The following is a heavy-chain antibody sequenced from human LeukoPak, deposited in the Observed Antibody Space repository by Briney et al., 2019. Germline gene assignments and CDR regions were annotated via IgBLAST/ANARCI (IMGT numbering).Heavy chain of an antibody. Sequence: GGSLRLSCAASGFTFDDYAMHWVRQAPGKGLEWVSGISWNSGSIGYADSVKGRFTISRDNAKNSLYLQMNSLRAEDTAVYYCARDAGATLSPFFDYWGQGTLVTVSS. CDR2: ISWNSGSI. CDR3: ARDAGATLSPFFDY. J-gene: IGHJ4*02. D-gene: IGHD1-26*01. CDR1: GFTFDDYA. V-gene: IGHV3-9*01.